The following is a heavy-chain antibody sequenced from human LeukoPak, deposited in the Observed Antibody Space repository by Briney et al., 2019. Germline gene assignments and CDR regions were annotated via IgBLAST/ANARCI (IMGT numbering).Heavy chain of an antibody. V-gene: IGHV1-69*04. J-gene: IGHJ5*02. Sequence: SVKVSCKASGGTFSSYAISWVRQAPGQGLEWMGRIIPILGIANYAQKFQGRVTITADKSTSTAYMELSSLRSEDTAVHYCARDRDTIFRFDPWGQGTLVTVSS. D-gene: IGHD3-3*01. CDR1: GGTFSSYA. CDR2: IIPILGIA. CDR3: ARDRDTIFRFDP.